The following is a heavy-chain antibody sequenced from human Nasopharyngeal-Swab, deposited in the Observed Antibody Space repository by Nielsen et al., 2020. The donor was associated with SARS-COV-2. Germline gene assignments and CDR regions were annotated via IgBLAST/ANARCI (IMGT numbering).Heavy chain of an antibody. V-gene: IGHV7-4-1*02. CDR3: ATRYH. Sequence: ASVKVSCKASGYNFNTYTMTWVRQAPGQGPEWMGWINTNTGNPTYTQGFTGRFVFSSDTSVNTAYLQISSLKPEDTAVYYCATRYHWGQGTLVTVSS. CDR1: GYNFNTYT. CDR2: INTNTGNP. J-gene: IGHJ5*02.